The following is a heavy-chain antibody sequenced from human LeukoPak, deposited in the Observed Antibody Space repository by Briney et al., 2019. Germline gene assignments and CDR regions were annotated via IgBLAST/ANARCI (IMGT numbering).Heavy chain of an antibody. D-gene: IGHD3-22*01. J-gene: IGHJ4*02. V-gene: IGHV3-23*01. CDR3: ANRGYSILQQLMTYYYDSSGYYGDYFDY. Sequence: PGGSLRLSCAASGFTFSSYAMSWVRQAPGKGPEWVSAISGSGGSTYYADSVKGRFTISRDNSKNTLYLQMNSLRAEDTAVYYCANRGYSILQQLMTYYYDSSGYYGDYFDYWGQGTLVTVSS. CDR2: ISGSGGST. CDR1: GFTFSSYA.